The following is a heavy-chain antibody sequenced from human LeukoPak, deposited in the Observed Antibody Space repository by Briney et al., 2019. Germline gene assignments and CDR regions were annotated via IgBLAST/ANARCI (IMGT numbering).Heavy chain of an antibody. CDR1: GYTFTGYY. CDR2: INPNSGGT. D-gene: IGHD3-22*01. Sequence: ASVKVSCKASGYTFTGYYMHWVRQAPGQGLEWMGWINPNSGGTNYAQKFQGWVTMTRDTSISTAYMELSRLRSDDTAVYYRATDDSSGYWNYWGQGTLVTVSS. CDR3: ATDDSSGYWNY. V-gene: IGHV1-2*04. J-gene: IGHJ4*02.